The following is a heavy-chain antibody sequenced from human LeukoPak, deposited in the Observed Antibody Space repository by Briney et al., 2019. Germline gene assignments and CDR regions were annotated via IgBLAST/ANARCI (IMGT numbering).Heavy chain of an antibody. Sequence: PSETLSLTCAVYGGSFSGYYWSWIRQPPGKGLEWIGEINHSGSTNYNPSLKSRVTISVDTSKNQFSLKLSSVTAADTAVYYCASREMATIDIGGQGPRVTASS. J-gene: IGHJ4*02. V-gene: IGHV4-34*01. CDR1: GGSFSGYY. D-gene: IGHD5-24*01. CDR2: INHSGST. CDR3: ASREMATIDI.